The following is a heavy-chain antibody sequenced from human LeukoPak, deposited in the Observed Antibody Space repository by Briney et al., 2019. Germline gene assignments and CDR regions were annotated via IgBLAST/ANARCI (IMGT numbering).Heavy chain of an antibody. CDR3: ARDGEHCSSTSCFDYYMDV. Sequence: ASVKVSCKASGYTFTGYYMHGVRQAPGQGLEWMGWINPNSGGTNYAQKFQGRVTMTRDTSISTAYMELSRLRSDDTAVYYCARDGEHCSSTSCFDYYMDVWGKGTTVTVSS. D-gene: IGHD2-2*01. CDR2: INPNSGGT. V-gene: IGHV1-2*02. J-gene: IGHJ6*03. CDR1: GYTFTGYY.